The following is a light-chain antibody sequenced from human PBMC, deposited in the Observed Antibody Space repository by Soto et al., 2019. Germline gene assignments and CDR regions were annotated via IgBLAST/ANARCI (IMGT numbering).Light chain of an antibody. CDR2: EVS. CDR1: SGDCDAFDY. J-gene: IGLJ1*01. V-gene: IGLV2-14*01. Sequence: SVLTLPASVSGSHGQSITISCPGTSGDCDAFDYVSWYQQHPGKAPKLMIFEVSDRPSGVSDRFSGSTSGSTAALTISGLQAEDEADYFCTSFTSSSTQVFGTGTKVTVL. CDR3: TSFTSSSTQV.